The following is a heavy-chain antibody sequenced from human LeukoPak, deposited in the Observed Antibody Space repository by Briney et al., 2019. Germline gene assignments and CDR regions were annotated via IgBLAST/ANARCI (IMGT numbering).Heavy chain of an antibody. Sequence: GASVKVSCKASGGTFSSYAISWVRQASGQGLEWMGGIIPIFGTANYAQKFQGRVTITADESTSTAYMELSSLRSEDTAVYYCAREEAYYGSGSPLYYYYGMDVWGQGTTVTVSS. CDR1: GGTFSSYA. D-gene: IGHD3-10*01. CDR3: AREEAYYGSGSPLYYYYGMDV. V-gene: IGHV1-69*13. J-gene: IGHJ6*02. CDR2: IIPIFGTA.